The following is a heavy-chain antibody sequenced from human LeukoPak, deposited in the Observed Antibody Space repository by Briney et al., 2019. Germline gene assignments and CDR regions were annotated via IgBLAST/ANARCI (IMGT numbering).Heavy chain of an antibody. CDR2: IYYSGST. V-gene: IGHV4-39*01. J-gene: IGHJ4*02. Sequence: SETLSLACTVSGGSISSSGYYWGWIRQPPGKGLEWIGSIYYSGSTYYNPSLKSRVTISVDTSKNQFSLKLSSVTAADTAVYYCASFTLLPVNYGYDSSGYEISYWGQGTLVTVSS. CDR1: GGSISSSGYY. D-gene: IGHD3-22*01. CDR3: ASFTLLPVNYGYDSSGYEISY.